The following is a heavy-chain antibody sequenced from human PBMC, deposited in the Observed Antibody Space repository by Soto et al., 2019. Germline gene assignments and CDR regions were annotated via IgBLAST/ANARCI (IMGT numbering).Heavy chain of an antibody. Sequence: GGSLRLSCAASGITFSSYAMHWVRQAPGKGLEWVAVISYDGSNKYYADSVKGRFTISRDNSKNTLYLQMNSLRAEDTAVYYCAREEAYCSGGSCYYYGMDVWGQGTTVTVSS. CDR3: AREEAYCSGGSCYYYGMDV. V-gene: IGHV3-30-3*01. CDR1: GITFSSYA. CDR2: ISYDGSNK. J-gene: IGHJ6*02. D-gene: IGHD2-15*01.